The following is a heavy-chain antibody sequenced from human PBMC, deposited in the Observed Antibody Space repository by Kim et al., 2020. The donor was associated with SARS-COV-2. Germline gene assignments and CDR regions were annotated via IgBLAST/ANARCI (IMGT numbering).Heavy chain of an antibody. CDR3: ARDLAYSGSDGY. Sequence: NYAQQFQGRVTITADESTSTAYMELSSLRSEDTAVYYCARDLAYSGSDGYWGQGTLVTVSS. J-gene: IGHJ4*02. V-gene: IGHV1-69*01. D-gene: IGHD1-26*01.